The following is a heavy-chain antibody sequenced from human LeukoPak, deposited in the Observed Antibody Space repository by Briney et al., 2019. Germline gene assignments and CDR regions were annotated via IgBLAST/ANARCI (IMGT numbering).Heavy chain of an antibody. Sequence: GASVKVSCKASGYTFTSYGISWVRQAPGQGLEWMGWISAYNGNTNYAQKLQGRVTMTTDTSTGTAYMELRSLRSDDTAVYYCARDDGRPIVGATTGLNWGQGTLVTVSS. J-gene: IGHJ4*02. CDR3: ARDDGRPIVGATTGLN. D-gene: IGHD1-26*01. CDR1: GYTFTSYG. V-gene: IGHV1-18*01. CDR2: ISAYNGNT.